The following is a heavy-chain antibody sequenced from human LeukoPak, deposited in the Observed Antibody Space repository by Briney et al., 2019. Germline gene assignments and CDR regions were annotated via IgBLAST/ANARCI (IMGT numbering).Heavy chain of an antibody. Sequence: SETLSLTCTVSGGSISSYYWSWIRQPPGKGLEWIAYIYYSGSTNYNPSLKSRVTISVDTSKNQFSLKLGSVTAADTAVYYCARRYGSGSSGTFDYWGQGTLVTVSS. J-gene: IGHJ4*02. V-gene: IGHV4-59*01. CDR1: GGSISSYY. D-gene: IGHD3-10*01. CDR2: IYYSGST. CDR3: ARRYGSGSSGTFDY.